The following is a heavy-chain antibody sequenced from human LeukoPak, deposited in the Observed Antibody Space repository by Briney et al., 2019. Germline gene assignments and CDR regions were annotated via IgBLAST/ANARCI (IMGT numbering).Heavy chain of an antibody. V-gene: IGHV1-18*01. J-gene: IGHJ4*02. CDR3: ARIAGARTFGGPNHFDY. CDR1: GYTFTSYG. D-gene: IGHD3-16*01. Sequence: ASVKVSCKASGYTFTSYGISWVRQAPGQGLEWMGWISAYNGNTNYAQKFQGRVTMTRDTSTSTVYMELSSLRSEDTAVYYCARIAGARTFGGPNHFDYWGQGTLVTVSS. CDR2: ISAYNGNT.